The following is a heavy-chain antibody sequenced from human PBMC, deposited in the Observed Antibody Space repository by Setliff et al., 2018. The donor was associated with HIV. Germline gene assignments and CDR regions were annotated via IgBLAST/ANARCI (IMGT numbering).Heavy chain of an antibody. J-gene: IGHJ3*02. Sequence: GGSLRLSCVVSGFTFEDFAMHWVRQAPGKGLEWVSGISGSGGSAFYADSVKGRFTISRDNSKNTLYLQMNGLRAEDTATYYCAKDSNPGHMIVVAYDAFDIWGQGTMVTVSS. CDR2: ISGSGGSA. CDR3: AKDSNPGHMIVVAYDAFDI. CDR1: GFTFEDFA. V-gene: IGHV3-23*01. D-gene: IGHD3-22*01.